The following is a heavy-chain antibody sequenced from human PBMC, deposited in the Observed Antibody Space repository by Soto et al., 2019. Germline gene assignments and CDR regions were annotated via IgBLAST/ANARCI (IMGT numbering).Heavy chain of an antibody. J-gene: IGHJ4*02. V-gene: IGHV3-30*18. CDR3: AKDRVESGLGEIDY. D-gene: IGHD3-16*01. CDR2: ISYDGSKK. Sequence: VGSLRLSCAASGFSFSNNGMHWVRQAPGKGLEWVAIISYDGSKKYYADSVKGRFTISRDNSKNTLYLQMNSLRVEDTAIYYCAKDRVESGLGEIDYWGQGTLVTVSS. CDR1: GFSFSNNG.